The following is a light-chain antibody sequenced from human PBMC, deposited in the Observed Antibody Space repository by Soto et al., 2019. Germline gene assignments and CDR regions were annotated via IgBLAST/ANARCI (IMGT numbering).Light chain of an antibody. Sequence: EIVLTQSPGTLSLSPGERATLSCRASLSVSSSYLAWYQQKPGQAPRLLIYGASSRATGIPDRFSGSGSGADFTLTISRLEPEDFAVYYCQQYGSSPPSTFGQGTRLEIK. CDR2: GAS. CDR3: QQYGSSPPST. CDR1: LSVSSSY. J-gene: IGKJ5*01. V-gene: IGKV3-20*01.